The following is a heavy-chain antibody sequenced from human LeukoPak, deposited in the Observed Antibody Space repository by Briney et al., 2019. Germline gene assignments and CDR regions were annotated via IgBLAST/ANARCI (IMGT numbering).Heavy chain of an antibody. CDR1: GFTFSSYA. Sequence: GGSLRLSCAASGFTFSSYAMSWVRQAPGKGLEWVSAISGSGGSTYYADSVKGRFTISRDNAKNSLYLQMNSLRAEDTAVYYCARLYNYASFDYWGQGTPVTVSS. CDR2: ISGSGGST. D-gene: IGHD5-24*01. CDR3: ARLYNYASFDY. V-gene: IGHV3-23*01. J-gene: IGHJ4*02.